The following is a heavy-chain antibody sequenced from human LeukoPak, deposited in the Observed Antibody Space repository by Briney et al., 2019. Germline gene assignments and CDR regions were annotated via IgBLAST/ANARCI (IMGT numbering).Heavy chain of an antibody. Sequence: QPGGSLRLSCAASGFTFNFYWMHWVRRAPGKGLLWVSRINSDGSSTSYADSVKGRFTISRDNAKNTLYLQMNSLRAEDTAVYYCARDPFDILTDPYFDYWGQGTLVTVSS. CDR3: ARDPFDILTDPYFDY. J-gene: IGHJ4*02. CDR1: GFTFNFYW. V-gene: IGHV3-74*01. CDR2: INSDGSST. D-gene: IGHD3-9*01.